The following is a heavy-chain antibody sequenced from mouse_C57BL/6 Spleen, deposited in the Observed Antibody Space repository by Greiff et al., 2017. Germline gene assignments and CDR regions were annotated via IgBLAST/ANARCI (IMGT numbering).Heavy chain of an antibody. V-gene: IGHV1-19*01. CDR2: INPYNGGT. J-gene: IGHJ4*01. D-gene: IGHD1-1*01. Sequence: VQLQQSGPVLVKPGASVKMSCKASGYTFTDYYMNWVQQSHGKSLEWIGVINPYNGGTSYNQKFKGKATLTVDKSSSTAYMELNSLTSEDSAVYYCARGYYGSSWEDYWGQGTSVTVSS. CDR3: ARGYYGSSWEDY. CDR1: GYTFTDYY.